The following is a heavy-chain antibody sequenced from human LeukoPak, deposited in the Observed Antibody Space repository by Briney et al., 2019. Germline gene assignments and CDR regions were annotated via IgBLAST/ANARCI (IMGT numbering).Heavy chain of an antibody. J-gene: IGHJ4*02. CDR3: AKGGATVIDY. CDR1: GFTFSSYW. CDR2: INSDGIST. V-gene: IGHV3-74*01. Sequence: GGSLRLFCAASGFTFSSYWMLWVRHAPGKGLVWVSRINSDGISTSYADSVKGRFTISRDNAQNTLYLQMNSHRADDTAVYYCAKGGATVIDYWGQGTLVTVSS. D-gene: IGHD4-17*01.